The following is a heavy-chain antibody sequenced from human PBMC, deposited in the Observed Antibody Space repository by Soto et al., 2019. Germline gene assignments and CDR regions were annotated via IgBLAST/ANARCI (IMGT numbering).Heavy chain of an antibody. CDR2: IWYDGSNK. CDR1: GFTFSSYG. CDR3: ARDEPYYDILTGYYIVDY. Sequence: GGSLRLSCAASGFTFSSYGMHWVRQAPGKGLEWVAVIWYDGSNKYYADSVKGRFTISRDNSKNTLYLQMNSLRAEDTAVYYCARDEPYYDILTGYYIVDYWGQGTLVTVSS. J-gene: IGHJ4*02. D-gene: IGHD3-9*01. V-gene: IGHV3-33*01.